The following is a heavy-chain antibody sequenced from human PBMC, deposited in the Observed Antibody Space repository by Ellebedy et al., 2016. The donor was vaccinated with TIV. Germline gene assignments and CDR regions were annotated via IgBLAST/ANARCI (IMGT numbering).Heavy chain of an antibody. CDR1: GYTFSDYG. J-gene: IGHJ4*02. CDR2: ISGYNCHT. Sequence: AASVNVSCKVSGYTFSDYGISWVRQAPGQGLEWMGWISGYNCHTNYAQKVQGRVTMTTDTSTSIAFMELRSLRSDDTAVYYCARDRRHVLSGDGMGGYWGQGTLVTVSS. V-gene: IGHV1-18*01. CDR3: ARDRRHVLSGDGMGGY. D-gene: IGHD3-3*02.